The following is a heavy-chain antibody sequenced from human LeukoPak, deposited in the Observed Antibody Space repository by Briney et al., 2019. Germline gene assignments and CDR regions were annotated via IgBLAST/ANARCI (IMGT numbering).Heavy chain of an antibody. D-gene: IGHD3-10*01. CDR1: GGSISSSSYY. CDR2: IYYSGST. J-gene: IGHJ4*02. Sequence: ETSETLSLTCTVSGGSISSSSYYWGWVRQPPGKGLEWIGSIYYSGSTYYNPSLKSRVTISVDTSKNQFSLKLSSVTAADTAVYYCASNSFDYYGSGSYSVDYWGQGTLVTVSS. V-gene: IGHV4-39*07. CDR3: ASNSFDYYGSGSYSVDY.